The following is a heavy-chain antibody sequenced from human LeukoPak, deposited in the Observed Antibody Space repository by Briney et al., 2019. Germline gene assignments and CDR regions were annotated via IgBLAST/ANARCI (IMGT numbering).Heavy chain of an antibody. V-gene: IGHV4-59*08. D-gene: IGHD3-3*01. Sequence: SETLSLTCTVSGGSISSYYWSWIRQPPGKGLEWIGYIYYSGSTNYNPSLKSRVTISVDTSKNQFSLKLSSVTAADTAVYYCARQDFWSGYYRESGAFDIWGQGTMVTVSS. J-gene: IGHJ3*02. CDR2: IYYSGST. CDR1: GGSISSYY. CDR3: ARQDFWSGYYRESGAFDI.